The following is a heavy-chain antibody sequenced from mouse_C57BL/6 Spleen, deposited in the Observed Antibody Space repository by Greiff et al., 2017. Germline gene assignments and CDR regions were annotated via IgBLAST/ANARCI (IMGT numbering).Heavy chain of an antibody. D-gene: IGHD2-5*01. J-gene: IGHJ4*01. CDR3: TSLYSNYVLWAMDY. CDR1: GFNIKDYY. CDR2: IDPEDGDT. Sequence: VQLQQSGAELVRPGASVKLSCTASGFNIKDYYMHWVKQRPEQGLEWIGRIDPEDGDTEYAPKFPGKATMTADTSSNTAYLQLSSLTSEDTAVYYCTSLYSNYVLWAMDYWGQGTSVTVSS. V-gene: IGHV14-1*01.